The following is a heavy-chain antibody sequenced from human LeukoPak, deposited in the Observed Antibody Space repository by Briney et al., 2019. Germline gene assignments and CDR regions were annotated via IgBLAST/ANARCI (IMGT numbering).Heavy chain of an antibody. CDR1: GFTFSNCA. V-gene: IGHV3-23*01. Sequence: GGSLRLSCAASGFTFSNCAMRWVRQPPGKGLEWVSAVSDDGAKTRYADSVKRRFTISRDNSKNTVSLQISNLRADDTARYYCVKEERGYSYGDYWGQGTLVTVSS. J-gene: IGHJ4*02. CDR2: VSDDGAKT. D-gene: IGHD5-18*01. CDR3: VKEERGYSYGDY.